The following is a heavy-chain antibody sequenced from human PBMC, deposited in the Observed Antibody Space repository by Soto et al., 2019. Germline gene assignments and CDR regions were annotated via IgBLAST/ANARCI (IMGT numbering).Heavy chain of an antibody. CDR3: AGGLYFGDY. V-gene: IGHV3-30*03. J-gene: IGHJ4*02. Sequence: QVQLVESGGGVVQPGRSLRLSRAASGFSFSSYGMQWVRQAPGKRLEWVAVISYDGSNKYYADSVKGRFIISRDNSKNTLYLQMNSLRAEDTAVYYCAGGLYFGDYWGQGTLVTVSS. CDR1: GFSFSSYG. D-gene: IGHD3-16*01. CDR2: ISYDGSNK.